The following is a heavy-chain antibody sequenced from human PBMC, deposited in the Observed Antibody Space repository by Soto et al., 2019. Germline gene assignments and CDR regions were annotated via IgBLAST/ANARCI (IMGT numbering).Heavy chain of an antibody. CDR2: ISYDGSNK. CDR3: ARDQAGRQQLVGYYGMDV. D-gene: IGHD6-13*01. J-gene: IGHJ6*02. Sequence: QVQLVESGGGVVQPGRSLRLSCAASGFTFSSYAMHWVRQAPGKGLEWVAVISYDGSNKYYADSVKGRFTISRDNSKNTLYLQMNSLRAEDTAVYYCARDQAGRQQLVGYYGMDVWGQGTTVTVS. CDR1: GFTFSSYA. V-gene: IGHV3-30-3*01.